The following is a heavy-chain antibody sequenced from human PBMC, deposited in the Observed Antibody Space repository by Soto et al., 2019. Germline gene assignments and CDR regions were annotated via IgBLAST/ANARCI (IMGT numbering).Heavy chain of an antibody. Sequence: ASVKVSCKASGGTFSSYAISWVRQAPGQGLEWMGGIIPIFGTANYAQKFQGRVTITADASTSTAYMELSSLRSEDTAVYYCARGKGAFDAFDIWGQGTMVTVSS. CDR3: ARGKGAFDAFDI. D-gene: IGHD1-26*01. V-gene: IGHV1-69*13. J-gene: IGHJ3*02. CDR2: IIPIFGTA. CDR1: GGTFSSYA.